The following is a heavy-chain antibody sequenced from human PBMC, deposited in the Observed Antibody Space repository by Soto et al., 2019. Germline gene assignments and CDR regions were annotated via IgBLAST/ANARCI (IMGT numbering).Heavy chain of an antibody. J-gene: IGHJ6*02. CDR1: GFTFSNAW. D-gene: IGHD3-3*01. CDR2: IKSKTDGGTT. Sequence: PGGSLRLSCAASGFTFSNAWMNWVRQAPGKGLEWVGRIKSKTDGGTTDYAASVKGRFTISRDDSKNTLYLQMNSLETEDTAVYYCTTRTNTYYDFWSGYYSYYYYGMDVWGQGTTVTVSS. CDR3: TTRTNTYYDFWSGYYSYYYYGMDV. V-gene: IGHV3-15*07.